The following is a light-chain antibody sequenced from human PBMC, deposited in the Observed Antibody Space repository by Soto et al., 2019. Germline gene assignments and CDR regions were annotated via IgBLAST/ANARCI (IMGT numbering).Light chain of an antibody. CDR3: NSHKSRNTRV. CDR2: EVS. Sequence: QSVLTQPASVSGSPGQSITISCTGTSSDVGGYNHVSWYQHHPGKAPKLMIYEVSNRPSGVSNRFSGSKSGNTASLTISGLQDDEEADYYCNSHKSRNTRVFGTGTKVTVL. V-gene: IGLV2-14*01. J-gene: IGLJ1*01. CDR1: SSDVGGYNH.